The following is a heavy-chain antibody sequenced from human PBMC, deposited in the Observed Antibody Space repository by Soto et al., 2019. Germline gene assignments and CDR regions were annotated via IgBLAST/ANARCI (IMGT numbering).Heavy chain of an antibody. D-gene: IGHD3-3*01. CDR2: INHSGST. CDR1: GGSFSGYY. Sequence: SETLSLTCAVYGGSFSGYYWSWIRQPPGKGLEWIGEINHSGSTNYNPSLKSRVTISVDTSKNQFSLKLSSVTAADTAVYYCARGHYDFWSGPYYYYMDVWGKGTTVTVSS. CDR3: ARGHYDFWSGPYYYYMDV. V-gene: IGHV4-34*01. J-gene: IGHJ6*03.